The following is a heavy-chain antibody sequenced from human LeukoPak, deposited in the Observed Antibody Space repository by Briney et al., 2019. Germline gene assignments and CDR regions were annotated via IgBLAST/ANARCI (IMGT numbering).Heavy chain of an antibody. Sequence: SETLSLTCAVYGGSFSSYYWSWIRQRPRKGPEWIGESNHSGSTNYNPSLKIRVTISVETSKNQISLKLSSVTAAATATHYCARDAKYYYGSRTFFFFEYWGQGTLLTVSS. D-gene: IGHD3-10*01. J-gene: IGHJ4*02. CDR1: GGSFSSYY. V-gene: IGHV4-34*01. CDR3: ARDAKYYYGSRTFFFFEY. CDR2: SNHSGST.